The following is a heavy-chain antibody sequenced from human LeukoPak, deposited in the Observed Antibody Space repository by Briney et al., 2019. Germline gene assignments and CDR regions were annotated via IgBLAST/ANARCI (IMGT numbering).Heavy chain of an antibody. J-gene: IGHJ4*02. V-gene: IGHV3-21*01. CDR3: ARDSATLDY. CDR2: ISTSGNYI. Sequence: GDSLRLSCAASGFTFSGYSLNWARQTPGKGLEWVSSISTSGNYIYYADSVKGRFTISRDNAKNSLYLQMNSLRAEDTAVYYCARDSATLDYWGQGALVTVSS. CDR1: GFTFSGYS.